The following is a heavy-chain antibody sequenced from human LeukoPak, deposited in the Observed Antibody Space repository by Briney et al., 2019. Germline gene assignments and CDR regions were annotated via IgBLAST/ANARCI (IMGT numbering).Heavy chain of an antibody. J-gene: IGHJ4*02. CDR3: ARGRADCSSTSCSTHFDY. Sequence: SETLSLTCTVSGGSISSYYWSWIRQPPGKGLEWIGYIYYSGSTNYNPSLKSRVTISVDTSKNQFSLKLSSVTAADTAVYYCARGRADCSSTSCSTHFDYWGQGTLVTVSS. D-gene: IGHD2-2*01. V-gene: IGHV4-59*12. CDR2: IYYSGST. CDR1: GGSISSYY.